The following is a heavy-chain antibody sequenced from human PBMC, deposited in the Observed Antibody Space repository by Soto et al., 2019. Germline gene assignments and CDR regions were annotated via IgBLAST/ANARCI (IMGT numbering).Heavy chain of an antibody. V-gene: IGHV4-30-4*01. D-gene: IGHD3-10*01. Sequence: PSETLSLTCTVSGGSISSGDYYWSWIRQPPGKGLEWIGYIYYSGSTYYNPSLKSRVTISVDTSKNQFSLKLSSVTAADTGVYYCARVDGSGSYYTYYYGMDVWGQGTTVTVSS. J-gene: IGHJ6*02. CDR2: IYYSGST. CDR1: GGSISSGDYY. CDR3: ARVDGSGSYYTYYYGMDV.